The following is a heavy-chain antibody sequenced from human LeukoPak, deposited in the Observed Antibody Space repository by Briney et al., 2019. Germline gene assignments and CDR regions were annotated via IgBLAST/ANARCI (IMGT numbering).Heavy chain of an antibody. CDR1: GGSISSGGYS. Sequence: SETLSLTCAVSGGSISSGGYSWSWIRQPPGKGLEWIGYIYHSGSTYYNPSLKSRVTISVDTSKNQFSLKLSSVTAADTAVYYCARFPHPPGTSFDYWGQGTLVTVSS. D-gene: IGHD1-1*01. J-gene: IGHJ4*02. CDR2: IYHSGST. V-gene: IGHV4-30-2*01. CDR3: ARFPHPPGTSFDY.